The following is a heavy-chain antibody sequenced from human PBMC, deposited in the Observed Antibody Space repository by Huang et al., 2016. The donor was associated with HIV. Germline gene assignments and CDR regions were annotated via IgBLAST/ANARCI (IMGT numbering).Heavy chain of an antibody. Sequence: VQLVESGGGVVQPGRSLRLACAASGFSFSTYGLHWVRQAPGKGLEWVAVISYDGSNKYYAHSVKGRFTSSRDNSENKVYLQMNSLRHEDTAVYYCAKDGADEEWDIDYWGQGTLVTVSS. V-gene: IGHV3-30*18. D-gene: IGHD1-26*01. CDR1: GFSFSTYG. CDR3: AKDGADEEWDIDY. J-gene: IGHJ4*02. CDR2: ISYDGSNK.